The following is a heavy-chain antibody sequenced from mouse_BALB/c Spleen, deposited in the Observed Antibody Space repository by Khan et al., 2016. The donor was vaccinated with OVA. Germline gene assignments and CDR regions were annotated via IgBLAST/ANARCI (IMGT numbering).Heavy chain of an antibody. V-gene: IGHV3-6*02. D-gene: IGHD1-2*01. CDR1: GYSITSGYY. CDR2: ISYDGSN. CDR3: TRDNNYYGYLAY. J-gene: IGHJ3*01. Sequence: EVQLQESGPGLVKPSQSLSLTCSVTGYSITSGYYWNWIRQFPGNKLEWMGYISYDGSNNYNPSLKNRISITRDTSENQFFLTLNSVTTEDTATYYCTRDNNYYGYLAYWGQGTLVTVSA.